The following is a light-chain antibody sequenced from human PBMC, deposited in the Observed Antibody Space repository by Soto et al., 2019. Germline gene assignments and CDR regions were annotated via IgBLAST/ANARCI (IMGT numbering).Light chain of an antibody. J-gene: IGLJ3*02. CDR2: NNN. Sequence: QSVLTQPPSASGTPGQRVTISCSGSSSNIETNYVYWYQQLPGTAPKLLIYNNNRRPSGVPDRFSGSKSGTSASLAISGLRSEDEADYYCAAWDDSLSGRGVFGGGTKLTVL. CDR3: AAWDDSLSGRGV. V-gene: IGLV1-47*02. CDR1: SSNIETNY.